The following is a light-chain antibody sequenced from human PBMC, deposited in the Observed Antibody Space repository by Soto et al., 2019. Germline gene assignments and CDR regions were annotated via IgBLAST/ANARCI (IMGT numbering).Light chain of an antibody. CDR3: CSYAGSYTYV. CDR2: AVN. J-gene: IGLJ1*01. Sequence: QSALTQPRSVSASPGQSVTISCTGTSSDVGGHNYVSWYQQHPGKAPKLMISAVNKRPSGIPDRFSGSKSGNTASLTISGLQPEDEADYYCCSYAGSYTYVFGTGTKVT. CDR1: SSDVGGHNY. V-gene: IGLV2-11*01.